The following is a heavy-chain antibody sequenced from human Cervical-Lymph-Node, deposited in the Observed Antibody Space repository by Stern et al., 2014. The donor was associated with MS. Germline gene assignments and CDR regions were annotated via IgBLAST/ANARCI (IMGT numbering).Heavy chain of an antibody. CDR3: ARIYCGSTNCQSSWFDP. V-gene: IGHV7-4-1*02. CDR2: ITTNTGNP. D-gene: IGHD2-2*01. J-gene: IGHJ5*02. Sequence: QVQLVQSGSELKKPGASVKLSCKASGYSFINYAISWVRQAPGQGLEWMGWITTNTGNPTYGKGFQGRFVLSLDTSVSKAYLQISSLKAEDTAVYYCARIYCGSTNCQSSWFDPWGQGTLVTVSS. CDR1: GYSFINYA.